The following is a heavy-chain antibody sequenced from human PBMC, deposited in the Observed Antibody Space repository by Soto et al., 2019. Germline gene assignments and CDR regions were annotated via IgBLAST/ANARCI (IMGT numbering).Heavy chain of an antibody. V-gene: IGHV3-23*01. D-gene: IGHD1-1*01. Sequence: EVQLLESGGGLVQPGGSLRLSCAASGFTFSAYAMGWVRQAPGKGLEWDSTIHGGGGATHYADSAKGRFNISRDDSKNTLYSQMNSLRAEDTAVYYCAKFEGHPLEYWYLDFWGRGTLVTVSS. J-gene: IGHJ2*01. CDR1: GFTFSAYA. CDR3: AKFEGHPLEYWYLDF. CDR2: IHGGGGAT.